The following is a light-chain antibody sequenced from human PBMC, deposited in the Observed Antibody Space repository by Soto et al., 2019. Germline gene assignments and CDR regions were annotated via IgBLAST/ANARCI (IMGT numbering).Light chain of an antibody. Sequence: DIQLTQSPSTLSASVGDRITITCRASQSIGTLLAWYQHRPGEGPKLLIHDASSLESGVPSRFSGSGSATEFSLTISSLESGDSGTYHCQQYATYAPSTFGQGTKVEIK. V-gene: IGKV1-5*01. CDR3: QQYATYAPST. J-gene: IGKJ1*01. CDR1: QSIGTL. CDR2: DAS.